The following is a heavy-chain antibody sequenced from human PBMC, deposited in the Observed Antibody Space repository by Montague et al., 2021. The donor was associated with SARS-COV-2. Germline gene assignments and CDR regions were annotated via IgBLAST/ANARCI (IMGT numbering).Heavy chain of an antibody. CDR3: ARRRGDYGGTYDTFDI. CDR2: IYHSGST. D-gene: IGHD4-23*01. V-gene: IGHV4-39*01. CDR1: GGSISSRSYS. J-gene: IGHJ3*02. Sequence: SETLSLTCTVSGGSISSRSYSWGWIRQPPGKGLEWIGSIYHSGSTYYNPSLKSRVTISVDTSKNQFSLKLSSVTAADTAVYYCARRRGDYGGTYDTFDIWGQGTMVTVSS.